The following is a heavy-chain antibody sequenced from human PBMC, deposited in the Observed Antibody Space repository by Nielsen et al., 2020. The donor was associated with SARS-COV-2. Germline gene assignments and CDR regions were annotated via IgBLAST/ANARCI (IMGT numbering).Heavy chain of an antibody. Sequence: GESLKISCAASGFTFNTYAMNWVRQAPGKGLEWFAYISASSANIHYAASVNGRFTVSRDNAKNSLYLQMNNLRDEDTAVYYCASDPSYASSWLHYFDFWGQGTLVTVSS. CDR1: GFTFNTYA. V-gene: IGHV3-48*02. J-gene: IGHJ4*02. CDR3: ASDPSYASSWLHYFDF. CDR2: ISASSANI. D-gene: IGHD5-12*01.